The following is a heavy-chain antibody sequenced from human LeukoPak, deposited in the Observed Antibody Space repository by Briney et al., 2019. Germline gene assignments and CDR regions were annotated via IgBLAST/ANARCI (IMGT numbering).Heavy chain of an antibody. Sequence: GGSLRLSCAASGFTFSSYAMSWVRQAPGKGLEWVSAISGSGGSTYYADSVKGRFTISRDNSKNTLYLQMNSPRAEDTAVYYCAKSRWELREPFDYWGQGTLVTVSS. CDR1: GFTFSSYA. CDR3: AKSRWELREPFDY. D-gene: IGHD1-26*01. V-gene: IGHV3-23*01. J-gene: IGHJ4*02. CDR2: ISGSGGST.